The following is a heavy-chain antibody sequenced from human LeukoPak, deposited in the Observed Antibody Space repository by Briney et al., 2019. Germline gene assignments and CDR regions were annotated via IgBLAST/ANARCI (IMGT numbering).Heavy chain of an antibody. Sequence: SETLSLTCTVSGYSISTSYYWGWIRQPPGKGLEWIGSMYYSGSTFYNPSLKSRVTILVDTSKNQFSLKLSSVTAADTAVYYCARDYGSGRRYYYMDVWGKGTTVTISS. CDR2: MYYSGST. CDR3: ARDYGSGRRYYYMDV. D-gene: IGHD3-10*01. CDR1: GYSISTSYY. V-gene: IGHV4-38-2*02. J-gene: IGHJ6*03.